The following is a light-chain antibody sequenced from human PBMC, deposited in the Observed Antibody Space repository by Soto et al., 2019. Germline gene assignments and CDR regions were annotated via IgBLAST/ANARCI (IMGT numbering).Light chain of an antibody. Sequence: QSVLTQAACVSVSPGQSITISCTGTISDVGSYNYVFWYQQYPGKAPKLMIYDVSTRPSGVSDRFSGSKSGNTASLTISRLRAEDEADYYCGSYTTSSNYVFGTGTKVTVL. J-gene: IGLJ1*01. CDR2: DVS. CDR3: GSYTTSSNYV. CDR1: ISDVGSYNY. V-gene: IGLV2-14*03.